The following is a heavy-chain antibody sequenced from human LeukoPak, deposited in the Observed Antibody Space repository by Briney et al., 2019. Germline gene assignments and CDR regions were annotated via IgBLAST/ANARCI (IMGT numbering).Heavy chain of an antibody. D-gene: IGHD3-22*01. V-gene: IGHV1-18*01. CDR2: ISAYNGNT. CDR1: GYTFTSYG. Sequence: ASVKVSCKASGYTFTSYGISWVRQAPGQVLEWMGWISAYNGNTNYAQKLQGRVTMTTDTSTSTAYMELRSLRSDDTAVYYCASGPMYYYDSSGYYFWGQGTLVTVSS. J-gene: IGHJ4*02. CDR3: ASGPMYYYDSSGYYF.